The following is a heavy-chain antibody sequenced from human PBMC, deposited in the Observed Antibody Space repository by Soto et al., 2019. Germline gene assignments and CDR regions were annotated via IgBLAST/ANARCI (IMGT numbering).Heavy chain of an antibody. CDR2: IRSRAYGGAA. J-gene: IGHJ4*02. CDR3: TRIYGSGTYLPDF. D-gene: IGHD3-10*01. CDR1: GYSFDGYG. V-gene: IGHV3-49*05. Sequence: EVQMVESGGGLEKPGRSLRLSCKGSGYSFDGYGVSWFRRAPGKGLEWVGFIRSRAYGGAADYAASVMGRFTISRDDPRSIAYLQMNSLKVEDTAVYYCTRIYGSGTYLPDFWGQGTQVTVSS.